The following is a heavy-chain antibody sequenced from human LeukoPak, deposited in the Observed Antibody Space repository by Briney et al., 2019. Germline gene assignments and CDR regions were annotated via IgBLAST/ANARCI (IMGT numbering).Heavy chain of an antibody. CDR3: GKGSSTSGCPDY. D-gene: IGHD6-19*01. V-gene: IGHV3-30*02. Sequence: GGSLRLSCAASGFTFNSYGMHWVRQAPGKGLDWVAFIRYDGSIKHYADSVKGRFTISRDNSKNALFLQMNGLRTEDTAVYYCGKGSSTSGCPDYWGQGTLVTVSS. CDR1: GFTFNSYG. CDR2: IRYDGSIK. J-gene: IGHJ4*02.